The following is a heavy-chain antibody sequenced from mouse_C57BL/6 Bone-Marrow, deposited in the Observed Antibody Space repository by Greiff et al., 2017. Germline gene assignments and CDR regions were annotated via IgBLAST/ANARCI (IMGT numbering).Heavy chain of an antibody. J-gene: IGHJ1*03. CDR3: TTPITTVVAPWYFDV. D-gene: IGHD1-1*01. CDR1: GFNIKDDY. V-gene: IGHV14-4*01. CDR2: IDPENGDT. Sequence: EVQRVESGAELVRPGASVKLSCTASGFNIKDDYMHWVKQRPEQGLEWIGWIDPENGDTEYASKFQGKGTITADTSSNTAYLQLSSLTSEDTAVYYCTTPITTVVAPWYFDVWGTGTTVTVSS.